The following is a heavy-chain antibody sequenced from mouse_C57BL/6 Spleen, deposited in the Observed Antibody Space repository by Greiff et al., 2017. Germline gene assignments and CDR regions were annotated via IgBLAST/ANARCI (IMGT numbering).Heavy chain of an antibody. J-gene: IGHJ1*03. CDR3: ARAEGYFDV. CDR2: ISDGGSYT. Sequence: EVKLMESGGGLVKPGGSLKLSCAASGFTFSSYAMSWVRQTPEKRLEWVATISDGGSYTYYPDNVKGRFTISRDNAKNNLYLQMSHLKSEDTAMYYCARAEGYFDVWGTGTTVTVSS. CDR1: GFTFSSYA. V-gene: IGHV5-4*03.